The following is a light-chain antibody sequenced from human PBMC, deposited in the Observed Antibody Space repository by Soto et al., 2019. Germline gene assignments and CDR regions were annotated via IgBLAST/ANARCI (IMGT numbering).Light chain of an antibody. Sequence: EIVLTQSPGTLSLSPGERATLSSRASQSVSTSYLAWYQQKPGQAPRLLIYGASSRATGIPDRFSGSGSGTDFSLTISRLEPEDFAVQCGQQFASSPQSTFGPGPKVDVK. CDR3: QQFASSPQST. V-gene: IGKV3-20*01. CDR1: QSVSTSY. CDR2: GAS. J-gene: IGKJ3*01.